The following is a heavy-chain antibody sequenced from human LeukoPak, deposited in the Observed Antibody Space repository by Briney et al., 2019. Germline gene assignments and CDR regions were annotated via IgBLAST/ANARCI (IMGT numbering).Heavy chain of an antibody. CDR1: GGSISSGSYY. CDR3: ARDVPAAMDGGP. J-gene: IGHJ5*02. CDR2: IYTSGST. D-gene: IGHD2-2*01. Sequence: SETLSLTCTVSGGSISSGSYYWSWIRQPAGKGLEWIGRIYTSGSTNYNPSLKSRVTISVDTSKNQFSLKLSSVTAADTAVYYCARDVPAAMDGGPWGQGTLVTVSS. V-gene: IGHV4-61*02.